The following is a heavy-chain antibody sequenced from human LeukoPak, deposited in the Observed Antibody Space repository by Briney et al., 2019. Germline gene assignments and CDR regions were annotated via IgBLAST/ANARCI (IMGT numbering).Heavy chain of an antibody. D-gene: IGHD2-15*01. CDR1: GGSISSGGYS. V-gene: IGHV4-30-2*01. J-gene: IGHJ6*02. CDR3: ARGSVYYCSGGSCHSLGDYGMDV. CDR2: IYHSGST. Sequence: SETLSLTCAVSGGSISSGGYSWSWIRQPPGKGLEWIGYIYHSGSTYYNPSLKSRVTISVDRSKNQFSLKLSSVTAADTAVYYCARGSVYYCSGGSCHSLGDYGMDVWGQGTTVTVSS.